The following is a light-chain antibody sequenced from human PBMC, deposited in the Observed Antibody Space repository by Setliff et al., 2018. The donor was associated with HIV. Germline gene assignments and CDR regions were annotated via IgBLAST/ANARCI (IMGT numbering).Light chain of an antibody. J-gene: IGLJ1*01. CDR1: SSDVGGYKY. CDR2: DVN. V-gene: IGLV2-11*01. CDR3: CSYAGSYNLYV. Sequence: QPRSVSGSPGQSITISCTGTSSDVGGYKYVSWYQQYPGKAPKLMIYDVNKRPSGVPDRFSGSKSGNSASLTISGLQAEDEADYYCCSYAGSYNLYVFGSGTKVTVL.